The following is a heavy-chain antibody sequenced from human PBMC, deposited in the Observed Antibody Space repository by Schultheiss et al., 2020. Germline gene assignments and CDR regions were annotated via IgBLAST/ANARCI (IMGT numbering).Heavy chain of an antibody. CDR3: AREGYSGYETGK. CDR1: GGSISSYY. J-gene: IGHJ4*02. Sequence: SETLSLTCTVSGGSISSYYWSWIRQPPGKGLEWIGYIYYRGSTYYHPSLKSRVTISVDTSKNQFSLKLSSVTAADTAVYYCAREGYSGYETGKWGQGTLVTISS. D-gene: IGHD5-12*01. CDR2: IYYRGST. V-gene: IGHV4-59*12.